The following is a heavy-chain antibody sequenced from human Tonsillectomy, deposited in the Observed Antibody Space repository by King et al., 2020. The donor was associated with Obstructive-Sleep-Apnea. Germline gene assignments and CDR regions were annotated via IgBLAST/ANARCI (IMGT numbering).Heavy chain of an antibody. CDR3: ARADLDTAMITFDY. D-gene: IGHD5-18*01. V-gene: IGHV4-38-2*02. J-gene: IGHJ4*02. CDR2: IYHSWRT. Sequence: VQLQESGPGLVKPSETLSLTCTVAAYSISSGYYWGWIRQPPGKGLEWIGSIYHSWRTYYSPSLKSRITLSVDTSKNQFSLELNSVTAADTAVYYCARADLDTAMITFDYWGQGTLVTVSS. CDR1: AYSISSGYY.